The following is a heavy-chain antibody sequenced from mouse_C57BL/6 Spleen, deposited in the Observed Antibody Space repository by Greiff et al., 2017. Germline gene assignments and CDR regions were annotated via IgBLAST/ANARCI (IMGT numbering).Heavy chain of an antibody. V-gene: IGHV1-55*01. D-gene: IGHD1-1*01. CDR3: ARRLRWYFDV. Sequence: VQLQQPGAELVKPGASVKMSCKASGYTFTSYWITWVKQRPGQGLEWIGDIYPGSGSTNYNEKFKSKATLTVDTSSSTAYMQLSLTSEDSAVYYCARRLRWYFDVWGTGTTVTVSS. CDR1: GYTFTSYW. J-gene: IGHJ1*03. CDR2: IYPGSGST.